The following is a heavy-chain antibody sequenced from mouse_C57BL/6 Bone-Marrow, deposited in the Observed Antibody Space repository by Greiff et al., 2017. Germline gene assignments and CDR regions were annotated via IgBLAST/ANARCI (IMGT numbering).Heavy chain of an antibody. Sequence: QVQLQQPGAELVKPGASVKLSCKASGYTFTSYWMHWVKQRPGRGLEWIGRIDPNSGGTKYNEKFKSKATLTVDKPSRTAYMQLSSLTSEDSAVYYCASRPPTVAPWYFDVWGTGTTVTVSS. V-gene: IGHV1-72*01. CDR1: GYTFTSYW. CDR3: ASRPPTVAPWYFDV. D-gene: IGHD1-1*01. CDR2: IDPNSGGT. J-gene: IGHJ1*03.